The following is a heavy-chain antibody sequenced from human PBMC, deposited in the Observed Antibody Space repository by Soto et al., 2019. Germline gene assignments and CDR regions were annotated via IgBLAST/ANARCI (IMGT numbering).Heavy chain of an antibody. CDR2: IYYSGTT. CDR3: ARREGQGPLDY. D-gene: IGHD1-26*01. Sequence: QVQLQESGPGLVKPSDTLSLTCAVSGYSISSSNWWGWIRQPPGKGLDWIGYIYYSGTTSYNPPPKSPVTMSVDTSKNQCSLKLTSVTAVDTAVYYCARREGQGPLDYWGQGTLVTVSS. J-gene: IGHJ4*02. V-gene: IGHV4-28*01. CDR1: GYSISSSNW.